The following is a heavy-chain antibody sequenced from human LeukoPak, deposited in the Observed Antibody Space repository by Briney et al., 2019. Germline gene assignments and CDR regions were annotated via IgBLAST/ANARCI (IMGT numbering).Heavy chain of an antibody. CDR1: GYTFTSNY. D-gene: IGHD1-26*01. Sequence: ASVKVSCKAFGYTFTSNYMHWVRQAPGQGPEWMGVISPSGGSTTYAQKFQGRVTLTRDMSTSTDYLELSSLRSEDTAVYYCATVLLWELRVTAFDIWGQGTMVTVSS. CDR2: ISPSGGST. CDR3: ATVLLWELRVTAFDI. V-gene: IGHV1-46*01. J-gene: IGHJ3*02.